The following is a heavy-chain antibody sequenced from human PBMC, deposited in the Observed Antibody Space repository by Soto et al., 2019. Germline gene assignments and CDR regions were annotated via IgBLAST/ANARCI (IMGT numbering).Heavy chain of an antibody. J-gene: IGHJ6*03. CDR3: TRHKLWFGEFRTYYYYYMDV. Sequence: GGSLRLSCAASGFTFSGSAMHWVRQASGKGLEWVGRIRSKANSYATAYAASVKGRFTISRDDSKKTAYLQMNSLKTEDTAVYYCTRHKLWFGEFRTYYYYYMDVWGKGTTVTVSS. D-gene: IGHD3-10*01. CDR2: IRSKANSYAT. V-gene: IGHV3-73*01. CDR1: GFTFSGSA.